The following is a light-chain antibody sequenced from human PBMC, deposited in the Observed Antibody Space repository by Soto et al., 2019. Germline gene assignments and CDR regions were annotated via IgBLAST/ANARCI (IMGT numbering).Light chain of an antibody. V-gene: IGKV3-15*01. Sequence: EIVMTQSPATLSVSPGERGTISCRASQTVNNNIVWYQQKHGQAPRLIIYSASTRATGVPARLSGSGSGTEFTLTISSLQSEEFAVYYCLHDNKWPYTFGQGTKLEIK. J-gene: IGKJ2*01. CDR1: QTVNNN. CDR2: SAS. CDR3: LHDNKWPYT.